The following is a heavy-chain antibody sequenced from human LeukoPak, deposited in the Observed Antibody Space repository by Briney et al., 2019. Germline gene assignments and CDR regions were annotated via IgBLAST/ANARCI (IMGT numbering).Heavy chain of an antibody. CDR2: ITPMVDTA. V-gene: IGHV1-69*13. D-gene: IGHD1-1*01. CDR1: GGTFSSYA. CDR3: ARGNWSDAFDV. Sequence: SVKVSCKASGGTFSSYAISWVRQAPGQGLEWMGGITPMVDTAKNAQKFQDRVTITADESGSTAYLGLTSLSSEGTAVYYCARGNWSDAFDVWGQGGLVTVSS. J-gene: IGHJ3*01.